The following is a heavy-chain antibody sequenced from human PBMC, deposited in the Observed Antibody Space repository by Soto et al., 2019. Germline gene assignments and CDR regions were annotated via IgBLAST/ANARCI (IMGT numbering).Heavy chain of an antibody. CDR1: GGFVSSGSYY. CDR3: ARVERGTATTVVDAFDI. CDR2: MSHSGGT. J-gene: IGHJ3*02. V-gene: IGHV4-34*01. Sequence: QVQLQQWGAGLLKPSETLSLTCAVYGGFVSSGSYYWSWIRQPPGKGLEWIGEMSHSGGTHFNPSLKRRDTISVDTSKNQFSLKMGSVTAADTALYYCARVERGTATTVVDAFDIWGPGTMVTVSS. D-gene: IGHD1-1*01.